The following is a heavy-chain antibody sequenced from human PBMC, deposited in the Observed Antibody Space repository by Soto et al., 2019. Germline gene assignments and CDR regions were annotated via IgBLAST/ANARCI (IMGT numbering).Heavy chain of an antibody. Sequence: QVQLVQSGAEVKKPGASVMISCEASGYTFTTYYMHWVRQAPGQGLEWMGMIDPSGGSASYAQKFQGRVTMTRDTSTSTVYMELSSLRSDDTAVYYCVRGWGSSNPFGYWGQGTLVTVSS. CDR1: GYTFTTYY. J-gene: IGHJ4*02. CDR2: IDPSGGSA. D-gene: IGHD6-6*01. CDR3: VRGWGSSNPFGY. V-gene: IGHV1-46*03.